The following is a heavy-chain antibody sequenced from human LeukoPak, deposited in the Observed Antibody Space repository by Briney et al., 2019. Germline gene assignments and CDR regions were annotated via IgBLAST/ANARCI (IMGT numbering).Heavy chain of an antibody. CDR2: IYYSGST. Sequence: KPSETLSLTCTVSGGSISSSSYYWGWIRQPPGKGLEWIGSIYYSGSTCYNPSLKSRVTISVDTSKNQFSLKLSSVTAADTAVYYCARQPTIFGVVDAFDIWGQGTMVTVSS. D-gene: IGHD3-3*01. CDR3: ARQPTIFGVVDAFDI. V-gene: IGHV4-39*01. J-gene: IGHJ3*02. CDR1: GGSISSSSYY.